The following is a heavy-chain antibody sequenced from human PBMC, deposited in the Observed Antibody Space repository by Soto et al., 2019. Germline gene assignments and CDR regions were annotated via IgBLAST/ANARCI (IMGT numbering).Heavy chain of an antibody. CDR2: ISYSGGT. CDR3: ARDNRGYGGNYYYYGMDV. J-gene: IGHJ6*02. V-gene: IGHV4-31*03. D-gene: IGHD6-25*01. Sequence: QVQLQESGPGLVKPSQTLSLTCTVSGGSISSGGYYWTWIRQYPGKGLEWIGFISYSGGTYYNPSLKSRVTISVDTSKNQFSLRLSSVTAADTAVYFCARDNRGYGGNYYYYGMDVWGQGTTVTASS. CDR1: GGSISSGGYY.